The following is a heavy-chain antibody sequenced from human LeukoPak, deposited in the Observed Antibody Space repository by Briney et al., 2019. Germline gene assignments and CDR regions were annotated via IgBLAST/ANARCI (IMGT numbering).Heavy chain of an antibody. J-gene: IGHJ4*02. D-gene: IGHD2-21*02. Sequence: GGSLRLSCAASGFTFSSYSMNWVRQAPGKGLEWVSYISSSSSTIYYADSVKGRFTIPRDNAKNSPYLQMSSLKDEDTAVYYCARSVTDDYALDYWGQGTQVTDSS. CDR1: GFTFSSYS. CDR2: ISSSSSTI. V-gene: IGHV3-48*02. CDR3: ARSVTDDYALDY.